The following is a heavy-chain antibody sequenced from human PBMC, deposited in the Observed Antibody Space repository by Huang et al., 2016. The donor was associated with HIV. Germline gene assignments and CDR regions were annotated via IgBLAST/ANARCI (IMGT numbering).Heavy chain of an antibody. CDR2: SGSDSSYI. CDR1: GFAFSSYG. V-gene: IGHV3-21*02. J-gene: IGHJ5*02. CDR3: AYQQWLVGGLNH. D-gene: IGHD6-19*01. Sequence: EVELVESGGGLVKPGGSLRLSCAASGFAFSSYGMNRVRQAPGKGREWVAFSGSDSSYIDYADSVKGRVTISRDNAKSSIYLQLDSLRAEDTAVYYCAYQQWLVGGLNHWGQGTLVVVSS.